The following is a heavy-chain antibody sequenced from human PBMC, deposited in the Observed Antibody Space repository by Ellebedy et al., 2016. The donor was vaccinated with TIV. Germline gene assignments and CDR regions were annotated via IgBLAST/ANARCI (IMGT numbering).Heavy chain of an antibody. D-gene: IGHD2-15*01. CDR1: GFTLSSYW. CDR2: IKKDGSEK. Sequence: PGGSLRLSCAASGFTLSSYWMDWVGQAPGEGLEWVANIKKDGSEKYYVDSVKARFTISRDNAKNSLYLQMKSLRADDTAVYYCARDRIMYGMDVWGQGTTVTVS. J-gene: IGHJ6*02. CDR3: ARDRIMYGMDV. V-gene: IGHV3-7*03.